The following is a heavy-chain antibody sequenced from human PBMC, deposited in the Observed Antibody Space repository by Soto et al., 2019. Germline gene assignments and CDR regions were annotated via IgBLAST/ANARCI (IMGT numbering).Heavy chain of an antibody. CDR1: GYTFTSYA. CDR3: ARELCSGGTCYYYYGMDV. V-gene: IGHV1-3*01. Sequence: ASVKVSCKASGYTFTSYAMHWVRQAPGQRLEWMGWINAGNGNTKYSQKFQGRVTITRDTSASTAYMELSSLRSEDTAVYYCARELCSGGTCYYYYGMDVWGQGTTVTVSS. J-gene: IGHJ6*02. CDR2: INAGNGNT. D-gene: IGHD2-15*01.